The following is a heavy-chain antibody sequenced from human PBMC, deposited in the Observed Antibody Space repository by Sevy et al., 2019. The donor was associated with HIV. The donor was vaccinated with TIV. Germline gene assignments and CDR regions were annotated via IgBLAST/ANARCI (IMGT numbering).Heavy chain of an antibody. CDR2: IIPIFGTA. Sequence: ASVKVSCKASGGTFSSYAISWVRQAPGQGLEWMGGIIPIFGTANYAQKFQGRVTITAEESTSTAYMELSSLRSEDTAVYYCASAYYYDSSGNNWFDPWGQGTLVTVSS. V-gene: IGHV1-69*13. J-gene: IGHJ5*02. CDR1: GGTFSSYA. D-gene: IGHD3-22*01. CDR3: ASAYYYDSSGNNWFDP.